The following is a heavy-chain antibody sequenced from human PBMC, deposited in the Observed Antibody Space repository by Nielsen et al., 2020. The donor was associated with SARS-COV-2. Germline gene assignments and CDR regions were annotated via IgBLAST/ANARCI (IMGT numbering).Heavy chain of an antibody. CDR1: GFTFSNYW. CDR2: IKQDGSQK. J-gene: IGHJ4*02. Sequence: GESLKISCAASGFTFSNYWMSWVRQAPGKGLEWVANIKQDGSQKVYVDSMEGRFTISRDNAKNSLYLQMNSLRAEDTAVYYCAKRSGYGSGSILYWGQGTLVTVSS. D-gene: IGHD3-10*01. CDR3: AKRSGYGSGSILY. V-gene: IGHV3-7*05.